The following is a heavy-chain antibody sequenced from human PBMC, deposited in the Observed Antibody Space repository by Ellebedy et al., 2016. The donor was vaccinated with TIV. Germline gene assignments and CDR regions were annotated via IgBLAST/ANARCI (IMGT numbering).Heavy chain of an antibody. V-gene: IGHV1-46*01. CDR3: ARDGDAGGDSCLDY. CDR1: GYTITSYY. D-gene: IGHD2-21*02. CDR2: INPSDGSK. J-gene: IGHJ4*02. Sequence: ASVKVSCXASGYTITSYYIHWVRQAPGQGLEWMGIINPSDGSKFYAQKFQDRVSMTRDTSANTVYMELSSLRSEDTAMYFCARDGDAGGDSCLDYWGQGTLVTVSS.